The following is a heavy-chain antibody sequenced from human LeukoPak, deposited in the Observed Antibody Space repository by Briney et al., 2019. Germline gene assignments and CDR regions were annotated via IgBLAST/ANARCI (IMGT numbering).Heavy chain of an antibody. Sequence: ASVKVSCKASGYTFTGYYMHWVRQAPGQGLEWVGWIYPDSGGTNYAQNFQGRVTMTRDTSISTAYMELSRLRSDDTAVYYCARVFDTMIVVVTPKNDAFDIWGQGTMVTVSS. CDR1: GYTFTGYY. J-gene: IGHJ3*02. V-gene: IGHV1-2*02. CDR3: ARVFDTMIVVVTPKNDAFDI. CDR2: IYPDSGGT. D-gene: IGHD3-22*01.